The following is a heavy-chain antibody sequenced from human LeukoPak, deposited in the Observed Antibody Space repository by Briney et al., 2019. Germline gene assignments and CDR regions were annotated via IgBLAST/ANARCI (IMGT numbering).Heavy chain of an antibody. CDR3: ARHTDSSGDYDP. CDR2: INHSGST. D-gene: IGHD3-22*01. CDR1: GGSFSGYY. Sequence: SETLSLTCAVYGGSFSGYYWSWVRQPPGKGLEWIGEINHSGSTNYNPSLKSRVTISLDTSKNQFSLKLSSVTAADTAVYYCARHTDSSGDYDPWGQGTLVTVSS. J-gene: IGHJ5*02. V-gene: IGHV4-34*01.